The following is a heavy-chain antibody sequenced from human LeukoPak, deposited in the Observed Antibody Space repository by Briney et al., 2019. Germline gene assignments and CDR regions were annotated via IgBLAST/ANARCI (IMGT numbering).Heavy chain of an antibody. D-gene: IGHD2-15*01. CDR2: INHSGST. V-gene: IGHV4-34*01. CDR3: ARQGGYCSGGSCYYRPRYNWFDP. J-gene: IGHJ5*02. CDR1: GGSFSGYY. Sequence: SETLSLTCAVYGGSFSGYYWSWIRQPPGKGLEWIGEINHSGSTNYNPSLKSRVTISVDTSKNQFSLKLSSVTAADTAVYYCARQGGYCSGGSCYYRPRYNWFDPWGQGTLVTVSS.